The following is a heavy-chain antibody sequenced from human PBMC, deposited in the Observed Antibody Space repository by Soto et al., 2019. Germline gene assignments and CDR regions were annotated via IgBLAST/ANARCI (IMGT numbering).Heavy chain of an antibody. CDR1: GYTFTSYA. J-gene: IGHJ6*02. V-gene: IGHV7-4-1*01. CDR3: AREGSFQWGGSLGRYGMDV. Sequence: ASVKVSCKASGYTFTSYAMNWVRQAPGQGLEWMGWINTNTGNPTYAQGFTGRFVFSLDTSVSTAYLQICSLKAEDTAVYYCAREGSFQWGGSLGRYGMDVWGQGTTLTVSS. D-gene: IGHD3-16*01. CDR2: INTNTGNP.